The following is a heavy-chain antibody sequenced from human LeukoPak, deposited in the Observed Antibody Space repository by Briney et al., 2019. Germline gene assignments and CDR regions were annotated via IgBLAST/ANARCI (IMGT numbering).Heavy chain of an antibody. CDR3: AKEGDTAMVGDAFDI. Sequence: PGGSLRLSCAASGFTFSSYGMHWVRQAPGKGLEWVAVIWYDGSNKYYADSVKGRFTISRDNSKNTLYLQMNSLRAEDTAVYYCAKEGDTAMVGDAFDIWGQGTMVTVSS. D-gene: IGHD5-18*01. CDR2: IWYDGSNK. CDR1: GFTFSSYG. J-gene: IGHJ3*02. V-gene: IGHV3-33*06.